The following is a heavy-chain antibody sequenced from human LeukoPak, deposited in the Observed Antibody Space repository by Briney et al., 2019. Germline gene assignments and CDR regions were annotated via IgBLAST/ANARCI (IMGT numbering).Heavy chain of an antibody. D-gene: IGHD3-22*01. J-gene: IGHJ4*02. V-gene: IGHV4-59*12. CDR1: GGSISSYY. CDR2: IYYSGST. CDR3: ARSRRITMIVVVIHPFDY. Sequence: SETLSLTCTVSGGSISSYYWSWIRQPPGKGLEWIGYIYYSGSTNYNPSLKSRVTISVDTSKNQFSLKLSSVTAADTAVYYCARSRRITMIVVVIHPFDYWGQGTLVTVSS.